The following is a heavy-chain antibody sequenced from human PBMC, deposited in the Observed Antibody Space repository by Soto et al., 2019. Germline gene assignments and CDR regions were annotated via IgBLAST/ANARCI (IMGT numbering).Heavy chain of an antibody. J-gene: IGHJ4*02. CDR1: GFTFSSYG. V-gene: IGHV3-33*01. D-gene: IGHD2-15*01. CDR2: IWYDGSNK. CDR3: ARDTSRYCSGGSCSPGHY. Sequence: QVQLVESGGGVVQPGRSLRLSCAASGFTFSSYGMHWVRQAPGKGLEWVAVIWYDGSNKYYADSVKGRFTISRDNSKNTLYLQMNSLRAEDTAVYYCARDTSRYCSGGSCSPGHYWGQGTLVTVSS.